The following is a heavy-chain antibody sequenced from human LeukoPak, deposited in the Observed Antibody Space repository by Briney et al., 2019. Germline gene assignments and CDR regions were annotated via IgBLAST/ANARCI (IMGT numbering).Heavy chain of an antibody. CDR1: GFTFSSYA. Sequence: SGGSLRLSCAASGFTFSSYAMSWVRQAPGKGLEWVSAISGSGGSTYYADSVKGRFTISRDNSKNTLYLQMNSLRPEDTAVYYCARGRNLVAISGYFDYWGQGTLVTVSS. CDR3: ARGRNLVAISGYFDY. CDR2: ISGSGGST. V-gene: IGHV3-23*01. J-gene: IGHJ4*02. D-gene: IGHD3-22*01.